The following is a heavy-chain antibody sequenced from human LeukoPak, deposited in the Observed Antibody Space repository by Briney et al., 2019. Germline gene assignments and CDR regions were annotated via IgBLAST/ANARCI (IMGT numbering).Heavy chain of an antibody. D-gene: IGHD3-9*01. Sequence: ASVKVSCKASGYTFTSYGISWVRQAPGQGLEWMGWISAYNGNTNYAQKLQGRVTMTTDTSTSTAYMEPRSLRSDDTAVYYCARGGALRYFDWLSLGDAFDIWGQGTMVTVSS. CDR1: GYTFTSYG. CDR3: ARGGALRYFDWLSLGDAFDI. J-gene: IGHJ3*02. V-gene: IGHV1-18*04. CDR2: ISAYNGNT.